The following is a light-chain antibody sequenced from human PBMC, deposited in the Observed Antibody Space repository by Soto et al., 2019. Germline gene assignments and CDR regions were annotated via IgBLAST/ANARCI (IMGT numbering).Light chain of an antibody. CDR2: DVD. V-gene: IGLV2-14*03. CDR1: SSDVGRYDY. CDR3: SSYTSTSTDV. Sequence: QSALTQPRSVSGSPGQSVTISCTGTSSDVGRYDYVSWYQQHPGNVPRLIIYDVDNRPLGISNRFSGSQSGNTASLTISGLQAEDEADYFCSSYTSTSTDVFGTGTKVTVL. J-gene: IGLJ1*01.